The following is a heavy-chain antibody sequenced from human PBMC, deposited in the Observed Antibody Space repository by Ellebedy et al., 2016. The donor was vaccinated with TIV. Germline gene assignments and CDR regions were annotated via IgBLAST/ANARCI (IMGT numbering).Heavy chain of an antibody. D-gene: IGHD5-12*01. CDR2: ISAYTGNS. Sequence: ASVKVSCKASGGTSNNYAINWVRQAPGQGLEWMGWISAYTGNSNYAQKFQGRVTVTTDTSTSTAYLELRSLRSDDTAVYYCARDMVQGMVARYLWFDYWGQGTLVTVSS. CDR3: ARDMVQGMVARYLWFDY. CDR1: GGTSNNYA. V-gene: IGHV1-18*01. J-gene: IGHJ4*02.